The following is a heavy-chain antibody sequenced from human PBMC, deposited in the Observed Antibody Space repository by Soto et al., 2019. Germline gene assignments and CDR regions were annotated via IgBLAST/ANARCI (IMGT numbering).Heavy chain of an antibody. CDR1: GYTFTSYA. D-gene: IGHD2-2*01. Sequence: ASVKVSCKASGYTFTSYAMHWVRQAPGQRLEWMGWINAGNGNTKYSQKFQGRVTITRDTSASTAYMELSSLRSEDTAVYYCARLRVRGCSSTSCYHYYCGMDVWGQGTTVTVSS. CDR3: ARLRVRGCSSTSCYHYYCGMDV. J-gene: IGHJ6*02. V-gene: IGHV1-3*01. CDR2: INAGNGNT.